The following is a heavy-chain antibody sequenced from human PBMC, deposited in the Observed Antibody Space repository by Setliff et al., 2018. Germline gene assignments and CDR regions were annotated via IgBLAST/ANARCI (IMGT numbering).Heavy chain of an antibody. D-gene: IGHD3-10*01. CDR1: GFTVSTNY. CDR3: AKNGFGVVALGVNNWLDP. J-gene: IGHJ5*02. Sequence: GGSLRLSCAASGFTVSTNYMSWVRQAPGKGLEWVALIWNDGSSKFYGDSVKGRFTISRDNAKNSLYLQMNSLTAEDTAVYYFAKNGFGVVALGVNNWLDPWGQGTLVTVSS. CDR2: IWNDGSSK. V-gene: IGHV3-33*03.